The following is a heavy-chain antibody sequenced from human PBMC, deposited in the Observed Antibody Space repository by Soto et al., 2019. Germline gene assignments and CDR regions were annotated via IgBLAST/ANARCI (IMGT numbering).Heavy chain of an antibody. V-gene: IGHV1-2*04. CDR3: ATSRFSHTSFDY. D-gene: IGHD3-3*01. Sequence: ASVKVSCKASGYTFTSYDINWVRQATGQGLEWMGWMNPNSGGTNYAQDFQGWVTMTRDTSISTAYMELSRLRSDDTAVYYCATSRFSHTSFDYWGQGTLVTVSS. CDR1: GYTFTSYD. J-gene: IGHJ4*02. CDR2: MNPNSGGT.